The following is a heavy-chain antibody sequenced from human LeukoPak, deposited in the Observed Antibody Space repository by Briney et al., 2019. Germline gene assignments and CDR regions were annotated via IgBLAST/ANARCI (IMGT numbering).Heavy chain of an antibody. D-gene: IGHD1-1*01. Sequence: PGGSLRLSCAAAGFIFSDNAMTWVRQAPGEGLVWVARMNSAGTTINYADSVKGRFTISRDNVRNTLHLQMNNLSLEDTAVYFCIREVQVRASASLGLWGRGTLVTVS. CDR1: GFIFSDNA. V-gene: IGHV3-74*01. J-gene: IGHJ4*01. CDR2: MNSAGTTI. CDR3: IREVQVRASASLGL.